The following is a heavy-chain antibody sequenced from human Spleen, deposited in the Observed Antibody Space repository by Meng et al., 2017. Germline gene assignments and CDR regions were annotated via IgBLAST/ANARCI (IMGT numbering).Heavy chain of an antibody. Sequence: ASVKVSCKASGYTFTSYYMHWVRQAPGQGLEWMGIINPSGGSTSYAQKFQGRVTITADESTSTAYMELSSLRSEDTAVYYCASPISYCGGDCYSDYYGMDVWGQGTTVTVSS. D-gene: IGHD2-21*02. V-gene: IGHV1-46*01. CDR2: INPSGGST. J-gene: IGHJ6*02. CDR1: GYTFTSYY. CDR3: ASPISYCGGDCYSDYYGMDV.